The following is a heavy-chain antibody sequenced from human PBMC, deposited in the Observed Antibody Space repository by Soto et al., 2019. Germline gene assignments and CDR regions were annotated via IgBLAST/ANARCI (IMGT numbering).Heavy chain of an antibody. CDR1: GGSISSGDYY. D-gene: IGHD5-18*01. CDR3: ARALIQLWPHYYYGMDV. J-gene: IGHJ6*02. V-gene: IGHV4-30-4*01. Sequence: SETLSLTCTVSGGSISSGDYYWSWIRQPPXKGLEWIGYIYYSGTTYYNPSLKSRVTISVDTSKNQFSLKVSSVTAADTAVYYCARALIQLWPHYYYGMDVWGQGTTVTVSS. CDR2: IYYSGTT.